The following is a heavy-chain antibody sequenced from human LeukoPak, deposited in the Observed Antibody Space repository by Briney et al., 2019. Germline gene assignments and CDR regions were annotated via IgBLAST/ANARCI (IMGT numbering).Heavy chain of an antibody. CDR3: ARSGFGELPFDY. V-gene: IGHV4-4*02. J-gene: IGHJ4*02. CDR2: IYYSGST. D-gene: IGHD3-10*01. CDR1: GGSISSSNW. Sequence: PSGTLSLTCAVSGGSISSSNWWSWVRQPPGKGLEWIGYIYYSGSTNYNPSLKSRVTISVDTSKNQFSLKLSSVTAADTAVYYCARSGFGELPFDYWGQGTLVTVSS.